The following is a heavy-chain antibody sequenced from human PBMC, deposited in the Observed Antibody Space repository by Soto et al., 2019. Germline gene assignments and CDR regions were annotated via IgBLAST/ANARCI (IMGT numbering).Heavy chain of an antibody. J-gene: IGHJ4*02. CDR3: ARAGIAAAGTFDY. D-gene: IGHD6-13*01. CDR2: INHSGST. Sequence: PSETLSLTCAVSGGSFSGYYWSWIRQPPGRGLEWIGEINHSGSTNYNPSLKSRVTISVDTSKNQFSLKLSSVTAADTAVYYCARAGIAAAGTFDYWGQGTLVTISS. V-gene: IGHV4-34*01. CDR1: GGSFSGYY.